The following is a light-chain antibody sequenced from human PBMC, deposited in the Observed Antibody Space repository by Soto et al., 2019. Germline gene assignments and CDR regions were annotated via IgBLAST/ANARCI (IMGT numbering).Light chain of an antibody. Sequence: EIVLTQSPDTLSLSPGERATLTCRASQSVSSSYLAWYQQKPGQAPRLLIYGASSRATGIPDRFNGSGSGTDFTLTISRLEPEDFAVYYCQRYGSSLFTFGPGTRWIS. J-gene: IGKJ3*01. V-gene: IGKV3-20*01. CDR1: QSVSSSY. CDR2: GAS. CDR3: QRYGSSLFT.